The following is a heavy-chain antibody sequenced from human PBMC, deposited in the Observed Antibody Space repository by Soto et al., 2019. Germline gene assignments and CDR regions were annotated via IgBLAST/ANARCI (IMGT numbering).Heavy chain of an antibody. J-gene: IGHJ4*02. D-gene: IGHD6-13*01. CDR3: ARDFTKSSSWPYYFDY. Sequence: ASVKVSCKASGYTFTGYYMHWVRQAPGQGLEWMGWINPYSGSTKYAQKLQGRVTMTTDTSMTTAYMELRSLTSDDTAVYYCARDFTKSSSWPYYFDYWGQGTLVTVSS. V-gene: IGHV1-2*02. CDR2: INPYSGST. CDR1: GYTFTGYY.